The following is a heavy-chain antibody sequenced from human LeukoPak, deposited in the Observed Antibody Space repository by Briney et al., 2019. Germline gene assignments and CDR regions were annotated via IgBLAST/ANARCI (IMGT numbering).Heavy chain of an antibody. V-gene: IGHV4-34*01. Sequence: SETLSLTCAVYGGSFSGYYWSWIRQPPGKGLEWIGEINHSGSTNYNPSLKSRVTISVDTSKNQFSLKLSSVTAADTAVYYCASPGGSGYYSFDYWGQGTLVTVSS. D-gene: IGHD3-3*01. CDR3: ASPGGSGYYSFDY. J-gene: IGHJ4*02. CDR1: GGSFSGYY. CDR2: INHSGST.